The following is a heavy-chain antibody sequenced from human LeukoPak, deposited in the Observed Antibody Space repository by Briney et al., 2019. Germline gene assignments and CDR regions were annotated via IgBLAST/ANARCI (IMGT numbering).Heavy chain of an antibody. CDR2: TSYYGSNQ. V-gene: IGHV3-30*18. CDR1: GFTFSSYG. J-gene: IGHJ6*02. CDR3: AKEIATGPFDYYGLDV. Sequence: GGSLRLSCAASGFTFSSYGMRWVRQAPGKGLEWVAFTSYYGSNQYYTDYLKGRFTISRDNSKNTPYLQLKSLRAEDTAVYYCAKEIATGPFDYYGLDVWGQGTRVTVSS. D-gene: IGHD2-21*01.